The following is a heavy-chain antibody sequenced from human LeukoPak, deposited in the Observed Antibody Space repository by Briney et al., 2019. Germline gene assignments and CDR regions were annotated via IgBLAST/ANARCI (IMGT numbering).Heavy chain of an antibody. J-gene: IGHJ4*02. Sequence: PGGSLRLSCASSGFTFSFYWMHWVRQAPGKGLVWVSRINNDGRSTSYAGSVKGRFTISRDNAKNTLYLQMNSLRAEDTAVYYCARDNEYYTGGTCRLDYWGQGALVTVSS. CDR2: INNDGRST. D-gene: IGHD2-15*01. V-gene: IGHV3-74*01. CDR1: GFTFSFYW. CDR3: ARDNEYYTGGTCRLDY.